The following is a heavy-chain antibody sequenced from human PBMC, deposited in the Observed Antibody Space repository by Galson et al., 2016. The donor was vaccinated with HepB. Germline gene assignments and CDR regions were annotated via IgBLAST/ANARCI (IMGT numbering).Heavy chain of an antibody. J-gene: IGHJ4*02. D-gene: IGHD7-27*01. CDR3: SREINWGRYFDL. V-gene: IGHV3-30-3*01. Sequence: SLRLSCAASGFTFNTYAMQWVRQSPGKTLEWVASISYNGGLKEYADSVKARFTVSRDNSNNTLNLHINSLRPDDTAVYFCSREINWGRYFDLWGQGTLVTVSS. CDR2: ISYNGGLK. CDR1: GFTFNTYA.